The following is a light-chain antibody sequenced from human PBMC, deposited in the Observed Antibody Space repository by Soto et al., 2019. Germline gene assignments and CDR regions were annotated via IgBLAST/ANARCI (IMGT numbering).Light chain of an antibody. CDR3: QQYNTWPRT. J-gene: IGKJ1*01. CDR1: QYINTR. V-gene: IGKV3D-15*01. Sequence: EIVLTQSPATLSSFPGDRVTLSCRASQYINTRLAWYQHRPGQAPRLLISAASTGAAGVPARFNAAGSGTVFTLTISSLQSEDFAIYYCQQYNTWPRTFGQGTKVDIK. CDR2: AAS.